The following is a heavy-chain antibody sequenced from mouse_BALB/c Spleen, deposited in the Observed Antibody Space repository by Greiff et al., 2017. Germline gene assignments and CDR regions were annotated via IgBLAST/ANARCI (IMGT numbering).Heavy chain of an antibody. V-gene: IGHV5-9-4*01. D-gene: IGHD2-14*01. J-gene: IGHJ2*01. CDR3: ARGRYDDGYYFDY. CDR1: GFTFSSYA. Sequence: DVMLVESGGGLVKPGGSLKLSCAASGFTFSSYAMSWVRQSPEKRLEWVAEISSGGSYTYYPDTVTGRFTISRDNAKNTLYLEMSSLRSEDTAMYYCARGRYDDGYYFDYWGQGTTLTVSS. CDR2: ISSGGSYT.